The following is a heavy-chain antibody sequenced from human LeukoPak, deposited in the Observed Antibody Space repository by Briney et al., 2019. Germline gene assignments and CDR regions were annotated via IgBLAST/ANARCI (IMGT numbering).Heavy chain of an antibody. Sequence: GRSLRLSCAASEFTFSSYGMHWVRQAPGKGLEWVALTSYDGSIKYYADSVKGRFTISRDNAKNSLYLQMNSLRDEDTAVYYCAREGYYGAFDIWGQGTMVTVSS. CDR2: TSYDGSIK. CDR3: AREGYYGAFDI. D-gene: IGHD3-10*01. J-gene: IGHJ3*02. V-gene: IGHV3-30*03. CDR1: EFTFSSYG.